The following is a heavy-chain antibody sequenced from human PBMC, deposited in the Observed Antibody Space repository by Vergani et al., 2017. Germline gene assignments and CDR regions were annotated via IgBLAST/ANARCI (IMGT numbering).Heavy chain of an antibody. J-gene: IGHJ6*03. CDR3: ARDQVPAAIRLNVGNYMDV. V-gene: IGHV3-33*01. Sequence: QGQLVESGGGIVQPGRSLTLSCVASRSTFKTYGMHWVRQAPGKGLEWLGLIYYDGSNAYYADSVKGRFTISRDNSKNTLYLQMSSLRAEDTAVYYCARDQVPAAIRLNVGNYMDVWGKGTTVIVSS. CDR1: RSTFKTYG. CDR2: IYYDGSNA. D-gene: IGHD2-2*02.